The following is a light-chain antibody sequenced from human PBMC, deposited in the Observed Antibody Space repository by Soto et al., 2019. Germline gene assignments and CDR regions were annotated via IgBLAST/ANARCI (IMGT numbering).Light chain of an antibody. Sequence: QSVLIQPPSASGTPGQRVTISCSGSISNIGTNFVNWYQQLQGTAPKLLIYSNNQRPSGVPDRFSGSKSGTSASLAISGLQSQDDSDYYCAAWDDRLNGVVFGGGTQVTVL. CDR3: AAWDDRLNGVV. V-gene: IGLV1-44*01. CDR2: SNN. J-gene: IGLJ2*01. CDR1: ISNIGTNF.